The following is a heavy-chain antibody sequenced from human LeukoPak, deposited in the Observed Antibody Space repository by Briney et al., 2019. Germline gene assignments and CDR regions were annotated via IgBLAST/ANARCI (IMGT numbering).Heavy chain of an antibody. CDR1: GFPLSNCA. CDR2: IKQHGSEK. CDR3: ARDRAYYGSGSGTRKFDP. D-gene: IGHD3-10*01. Sequence: PGGSLRLSYAASGFPLSNCALSWGRQARGKGLEEGTNIKQHGSEKYYVDSVKGRFTISRDNAKNSLYLQMNSLRAEDTAVYYCARDRAYYGSGSGTRKFDPWGQGTLVTVSS. J-gene: IGHJ5*02. V-gene: IGHV3-7*01.